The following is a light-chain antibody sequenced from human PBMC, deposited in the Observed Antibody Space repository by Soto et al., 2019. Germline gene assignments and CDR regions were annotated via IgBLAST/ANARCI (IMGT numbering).Light chain of an antibody. CDR1: SSDVGGYNY. J-gene: IGLJ1*01. Sequence: QSALTQPASVSGSPGQSITISCTGTSSDVGGYNYVSWYQQHPGKAPKLMIYEVSNRPSGVSNRFSGSKSGNTASLTISGVLAEDEADYYCSSYTSSSTPYVFGTGTKLTVL. CDR3: SSYTSSSTPYV. CDR2: EVS. V-gene: IGLV2-14*01.